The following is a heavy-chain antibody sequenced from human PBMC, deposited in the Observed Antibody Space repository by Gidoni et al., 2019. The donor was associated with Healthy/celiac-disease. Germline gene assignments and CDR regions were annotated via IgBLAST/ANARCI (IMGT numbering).Heavy chain of an antibody. CDR2: IFSNDEK. V-gene: IGHV2-26*01. D-gene: IGHD3-9*01. J-gene: IGHJ3*02. Sequence: QVTLNESGPVLVKPTETLTLTCTVSGFSLSNARMGVSWIRQPPGKALEWLAHIFSNDEKSYSTSLKSRLTISKDTSKSQVVLTMTNMDPVDTATYYCARTGSYYDILTGYDGIMAFDIWGQGTMVTVSS. CDR1: GFSLSNARMG. CDR3: ARTGSYYDILTGYDGIMAFDI.